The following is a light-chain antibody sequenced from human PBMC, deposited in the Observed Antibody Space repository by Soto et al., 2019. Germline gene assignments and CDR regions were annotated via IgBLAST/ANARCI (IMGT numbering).Light chain of an antibody. CDR3: LSSAGTAYV. CDR1: SSDVGGYDY. Sequence: QSALTQPPSASGSPGQSVTISCTGTSSDVGGYDYVSWYQQYPGKTPKLMIFEVTKRPSGVPDRFSGSKSGNTASLTVSGLHAEDVADYYCLSSAGTAYVFGTGTKLTVL. CDR2: EVT. V-gene: IGLV2-8*01. J-gene: IGLJ1*01.